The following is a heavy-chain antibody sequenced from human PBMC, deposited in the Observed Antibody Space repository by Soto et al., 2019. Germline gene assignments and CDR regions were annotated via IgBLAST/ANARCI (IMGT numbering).Heavy chain of an antibody. CDR2: INPNSGGT. CDR3: AREGGNSGYDSYWFDP. Sequence: ASVKVSCKASGYTFTGYYMHWVRQAPGQGLEWMGWINPNSGGTNYAQKFQGRVTMTSDTSISTAYMELRRLRSDDTAVYYCAREGGNSGYDSYWFDPWGQGTLVTVSS. CDR1: GYTFTGYY. V-gene: IGHV1-2*02. D-gene: IGHD5-12*01. J-gene: IGHJ5*02.